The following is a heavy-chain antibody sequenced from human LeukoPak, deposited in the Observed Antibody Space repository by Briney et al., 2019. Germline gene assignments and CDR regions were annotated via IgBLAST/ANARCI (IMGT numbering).Heavy chain of an antibody. CDR3: AGGWGSAKGTFDP. CDR1: GGSISSSSYY. Sequence: SETLSLTCTVSGGSISSSSYYWGWIRQPPGKGLEWIGSIYYSGSTYYNPSLKSRVTISVDTSKNQFSLKLSSVTAADTAVYYCAGGWGSAKGTFDPWGQGTLVTVSS. D-gene: IGHD3-16*01. CDR2: IYYSGST. J-gene: IGHJ5*02. V-gene: IGHV4-39*01.